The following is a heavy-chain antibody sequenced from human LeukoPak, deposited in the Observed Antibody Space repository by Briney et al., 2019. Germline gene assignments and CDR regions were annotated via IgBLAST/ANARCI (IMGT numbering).Heavy chain of an antibody. CDR2: ISYDGSNK. J-gene: IGHJ4*02. CDR3: AKDVWISGVVNPFDY. V-gene: IGHV3-30*18. Sequence: GGSLRLSCAASGFTFSSYGMHWVRQAPGKGLEWVAVISYDGSNKYYADSVKGRFTISRDNSKNTLYLQMNSLRAEDTAVYYCAKDVWISGVVNPFDYWGQGTLVTVSS. D-gene: IGHD3-3*01. CDR1: GFTFSSYG.